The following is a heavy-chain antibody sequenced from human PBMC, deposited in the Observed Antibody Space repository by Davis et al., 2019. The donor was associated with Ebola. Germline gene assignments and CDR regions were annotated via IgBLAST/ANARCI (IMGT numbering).Heavy chain of an antibody. CDR3: AKFTSHWLWSPYGLDV. CDR1: GASIKSHN. J-gene: IGHJ6*02. CDR2: IYNVGST. Sequence: PSETLSLPCTVSGASIKSHNWSWIRQPPGKGLEWIGYIYNVGSTDYNPSLESRVTISFDTSKSQLSLKLTSVTAADTGVYYCAKFTSHWLWSPYGLDVWGRGTTVSVSS. D-gene: IGHD3-3*01. V-gene: IGHV4-59*11.